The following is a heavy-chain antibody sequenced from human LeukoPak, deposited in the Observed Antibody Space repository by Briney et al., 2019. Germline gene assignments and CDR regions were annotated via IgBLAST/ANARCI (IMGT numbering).Heavy chain of an antibody. Sequence: GRSLRLSCAASGFTFDDYAMHWVRQAPRKGLEWVSGISWNSGSIGYADHVKGRFTISRDNAKNSLYLQMNSLRAEDTALYYCAKDAVYDSSGYYSRYYYYMDVWGKGTTVTVSS. CDR3: AKDAVYDSSGYYSRYYYYMDV. CDR2: ISWNSGSI. V-gene: IGHV3-9*01. D-gene: IGHD3-22*01. J-gene: IGHJ6*03. CDR1: GFTFDDYA.